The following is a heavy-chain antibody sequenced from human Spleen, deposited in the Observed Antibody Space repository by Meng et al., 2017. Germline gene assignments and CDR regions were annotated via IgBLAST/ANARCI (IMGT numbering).Heavy chain of an antibody. Sequence: GESLKISCVASGFSFSTCAMYWVRQAPGKGLEWVAAISYDGSNKHYADSVKGRFTISRDNPKNSLYLQMNSLRVEDTAVYYCARVWWLLGQSYAFDLWGQGTMVTVSS. J-gene: IGHJ3*01. V-gene: IGHV3-30*04. CDR2: ISYDGSNK. D-gene: IGHD3-22*01. CDR3: ARVWWLLGQSYAFDL. CDR1: GFSFSTCA.